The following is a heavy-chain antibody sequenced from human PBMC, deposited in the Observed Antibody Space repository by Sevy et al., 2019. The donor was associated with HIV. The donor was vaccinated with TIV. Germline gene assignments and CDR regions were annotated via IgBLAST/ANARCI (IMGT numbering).Heavy chain of an antibody. CDR1: GVTFSNAW. CDR3: TTDFRGYSAYASLGY. V-gene: IGHV3-15*01. Sequence: GGSLRLSCAASGVTFSNAWMSWVRQAPGKGLEWVGRITSKADDEQTDYSAAVKGRFTISRDDSKNTLFLQMNSLKTEDTAIYYCTTDFRGYSAYASLGYWGQGTLVTVSS. D-gene: IGHD5-12*01. CDR2: ITSKADDEQT. J-gene: IGHJ4*02.